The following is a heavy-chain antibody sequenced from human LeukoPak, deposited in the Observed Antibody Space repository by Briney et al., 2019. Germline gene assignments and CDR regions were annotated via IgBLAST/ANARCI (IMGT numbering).Heavy chain of an antibody. CDR2: IIPIFGTA. CDR1: GGTFSSYA. J-gene: IGHJ4*02. CDR3: ARVLSYSSSSGETYYFDY. Sequence: GASVTVSCKASGGTFSSYAISWVRQAPGQGLEWMGGIIPIFGTANYAQKFQGRVTITTDESTSTAYMELSSLRSEDTAVYYCARVLSYSSSSGETYYFDYWGQGTLVTVSS. V-gene: IGHV1-69*05. D-gene: IGHD6-6*01.